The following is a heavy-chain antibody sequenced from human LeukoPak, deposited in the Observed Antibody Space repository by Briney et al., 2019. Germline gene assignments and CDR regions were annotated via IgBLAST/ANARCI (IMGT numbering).Heavy chain of an antibody. CDR1: GFTFNSYW. CDR2: IKHDGSEK. Sequence: PGGSLRLSCAASGFTFNSYWMTWVRQAPGKGLEWVANIKHDGSEKYFVDSVKGRFTISRDNAKNSLYLQMNSLRAEDTAVYYCARDRGYCSGGSCNYNYMDVWGKGTTVTVSS. D-gene: IGHD2-15*01. J-gene: IGHJ6*03. CDR3: ARDRGYCSGGSCNYNYMDV. V-gene: IGHV3-7*01.